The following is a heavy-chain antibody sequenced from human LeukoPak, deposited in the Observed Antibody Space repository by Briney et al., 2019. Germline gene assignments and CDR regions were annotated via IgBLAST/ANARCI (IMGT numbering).Heavy chain of an antibody. J-gene: IGHJ3*02. CDR2: INPNSGAP. D-gene: IGHD2-2*01. CDR1: GYTFTDYY. Sequence: ASVKVSCKASGYTFTDYYIHRVRQAPGQGLEWMGWINPNSGAPTYAQKFQGRVTMTRDTSISTAYMDLSRLTSDDTALYYCARNRCTGSSCFNDAFDIWGQGTMVAVSS. V-gene: IGHV1-2*02. CDR3: ARNRCTGSSCFNDAFDI.